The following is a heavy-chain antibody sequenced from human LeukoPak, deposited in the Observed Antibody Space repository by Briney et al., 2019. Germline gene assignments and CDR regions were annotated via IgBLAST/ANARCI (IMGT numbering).Heavy chain of an antibody. Sequence: GESLKISCKASGYSFARNWIGWVRQTPGKGLEWMGSVYPGDSDTRYSPSFKGQVTVSADKSISTAYLQWSSLKASDTAMYYCARRRGPNYGSADYWGQGTLVTVSS. CDR2: VYPGDSDT. J-gene: IGHJ4*02. D-gene: IGHD3-10*01. CDR1: GYSFARNW. V-gene: IGHV5-51*01. CDR3: ARRRGPNYGSADY.